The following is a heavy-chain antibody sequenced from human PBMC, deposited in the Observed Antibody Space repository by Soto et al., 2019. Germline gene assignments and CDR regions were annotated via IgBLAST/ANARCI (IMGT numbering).Heavy chain of an antibody. J-gene: IGHJ4*02. Sequence: GESLKISCKGSGDSFTSYWISWVRQMPGKGLEWMGRIDPSDSYTNYSPSFQGHVTISADKSISTAYLQWSSLKASDTAMYYCATDLIAVAGTSVDYWGQGTLVTVYS. V-gene: IGHV5-10-1*01. CDR3: ATDLIAVAGTSVDY. CDR1: GDSFTSYW. CDR2: IDPSDSYT. D-gene: IGHD6-19*01.